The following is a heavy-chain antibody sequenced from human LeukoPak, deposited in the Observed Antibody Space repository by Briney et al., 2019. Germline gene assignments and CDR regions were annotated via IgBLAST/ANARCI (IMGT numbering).Heavy chain of an antibody. CDR2: IGSRGTTR. CDR1: GFIFSSYE. Sequence: GGSLRLSCVASGFIFSSYEMNWVRQAPGKGLELVSYIGSRGTTRYYADSVKGRFTISRDNAKNSLSLQMNSLRVEDTAVYYCASVDTALFHFYGMDVWGPGATVTVSS. V-gene: IGHV3-48*03. CDR3: ASVDTALFHFYGMDV. D-gene: IGHD5-18*01. J-gene: IGHJ6*02.